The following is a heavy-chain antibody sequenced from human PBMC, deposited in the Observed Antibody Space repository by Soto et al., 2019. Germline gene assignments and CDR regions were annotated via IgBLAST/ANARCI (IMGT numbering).Heavy chain of an antibody. Sequence: SETLSLTCTVSGDSISSITNYWSWIRQPPGEGLGWIGFISYSGTTSYSPSLKSRVAISLDTSKNQFSLSLNFVTAADTAVYYCARGRGYSYGLDPWGQGSLVT. CDR2: ISYSGTT. V-gene: IGHV4-30-4*01. CDR1: GDSISSITNY. D-gene: IGHD5-18*01. J-gene: IGHJ5*02. CDR3: ARGRGYSYGLDP.